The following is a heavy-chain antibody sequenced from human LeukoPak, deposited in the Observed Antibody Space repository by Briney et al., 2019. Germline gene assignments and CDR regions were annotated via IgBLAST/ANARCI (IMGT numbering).Heavy chain of an antibody. CDR3: ATVAMLSTSFDH. J-gene: IGHJ4*02. V-gene: IGHV1-69-2*01. CDR1: GYTFIHYH. D-gene: IGHD2-8*01. Sequence: ASVTVSCKASGYTFIHYHMHWVRQAPGKAPECMGRVDPEDGKTIYAERFRDRVTITADRSTDTVYLEVTSLRSDDTAVYFCATVAMLSTSFDHWGQGTLVTVSS. CDR2: VDPEDGKT.